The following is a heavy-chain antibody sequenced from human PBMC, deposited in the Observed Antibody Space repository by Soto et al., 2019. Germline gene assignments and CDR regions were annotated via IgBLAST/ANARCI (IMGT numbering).Heavy chain of an antibody. CDR2: IIPIFGTA. Sequence: QVQLVQSGAEVKKPGSSVKVSCKASGGTFSSYAISWVRQAPGQGLEWMGGIIPIFGTANYAQKFQGRVTITADESTSTAYMELSSLRSEDTAVYYCAGRFLEWLETYYYYYGMDVWGQGITVTVSS. CDR1: GGTFSSYA. D-gene: IGHD3-3*01. J-gene: IGHJ6*02. CDR3: AGRFLEWLETYYYYYGMDV. V-gene: IGHV1-69*01.